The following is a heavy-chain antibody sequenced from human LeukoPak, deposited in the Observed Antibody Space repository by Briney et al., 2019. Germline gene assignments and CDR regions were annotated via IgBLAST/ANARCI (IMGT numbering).Heavy chain of an antibody. CDR2: IYYSGST. Sequence: SWVRQHPGKGLEWIGYIYYSGSTYYNPSLKSRVTISVDTSKNQFSLKLSSVTAADTAVYYCARGNDISARSGYYYYGMDVWGQGTTVTVSS. V-gene: IGHV4-31*02. CDR3: ARGNDISARSGYYYYGMDV. D-gene: IGHD3-9*01. J-gene: IGHJ6*02.